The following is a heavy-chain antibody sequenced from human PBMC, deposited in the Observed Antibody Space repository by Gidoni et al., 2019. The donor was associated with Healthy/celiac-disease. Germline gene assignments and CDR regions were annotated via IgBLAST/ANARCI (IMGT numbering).Heavy chain of an antibody. CDR2: IDPSDSYT. CDR3: ARHASTGGVFDY. J-gene: IGHJ4*02. D-gene: IGHD2-8*02. Sequence: EVQLVQSGAEVKKPGESLRSSGKGAGYSFTSYWIRLVRQMPGKGLEWMGRIDPSDSYTNYSPSFQGHVTISADKSISTAYLQWCSLEASDTAMYYCARHASTGGVFDYWGQGTLVTVSS. CDR1: GYSFTSYW. V-gene: IGHV5-10-1*01.